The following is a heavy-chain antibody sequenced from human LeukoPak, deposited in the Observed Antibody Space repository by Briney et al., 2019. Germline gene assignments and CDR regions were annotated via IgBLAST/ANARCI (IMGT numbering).Heavy chain of an antibody. CDR2: ISSNGGST. CDR3: VKRRAGAGRFDY. CDR1: AFTFSSSA. V-gene: IGHV3-64D*06. Sequence: GGSLRLSCTASAFTFSSSAMHWVRQAPGKGLEYVSGISSNGGSTYYADSVKGRFTISRDNTKNMLYLQMSSLRPEDTAGYHCVKRRAGAGRFDYWGQGTLVTVSS. J-gene: IGHJ4*02.